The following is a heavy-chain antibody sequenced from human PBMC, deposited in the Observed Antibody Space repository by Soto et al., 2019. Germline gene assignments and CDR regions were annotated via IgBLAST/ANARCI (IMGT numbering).Heavy chain of an antibody. Sequence: EVQLVESGGGLVKPGGSLRLSCAASGFTFSSYSMNWVRQAPGKGLEWVSSISSSSSYIYYADSVKGRFTISRDNAKNSLYLQMNSLRAEDTAVYYCARDLNIRQWLTPFDYWGQGTLVTVSS. CDR2: ISSSSSYI. CDR1: GFTFSSYS. J-gene: IGHJ4*02. CDR3: ARDLNIRQWLTPFDY. V-gene: IGHV3-21*01. D-gene: IGHD6-19*01.